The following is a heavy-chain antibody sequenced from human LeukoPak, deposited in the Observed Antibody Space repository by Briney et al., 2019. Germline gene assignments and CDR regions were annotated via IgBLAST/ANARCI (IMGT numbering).Heavy chain of an antibody. V-gene: IGHV4-59*01. Sequence: SETLSLTCAVYGGSFSGYYWSWIRQPPGKGLEWIGYIYYSGSTNYNPSLKSRVTISVDTSKNQFSLKLSSVTAADTAVYYCARGGAGFETFDYWGQGTLVTVSS. J-gene: IGHJ4*02. CDR1: GGSFSGYY. CDR3: ARGGAGFETFDY. D-gene: IGHD3-10*01. CDR2: IYYSGST.